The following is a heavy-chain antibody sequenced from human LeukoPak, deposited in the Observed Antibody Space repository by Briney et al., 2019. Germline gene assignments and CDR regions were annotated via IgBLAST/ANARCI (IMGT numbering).Heavy chain of an antibody. CDR1: GFTVSYSY. V-gene: IGHV3-66*02. CDR2: IYSGGST. Sequence: GGSLRLSCAASGFTVSYSYMSWVRQAPGKGLEWVSLIYSGGSTHYADSVKGRFTISRDNSKNTLYLQMNSLRVEDTAVYYCAKVMKGSERITMVRGLIIKTAGLYYMDVWGKGTTVTVSS. CDR3: AKVMKGSERITMVRGLIIKTAGLYYMDV. D-gene: IGHD3-10*01. J-gene: IGHJ6*03.